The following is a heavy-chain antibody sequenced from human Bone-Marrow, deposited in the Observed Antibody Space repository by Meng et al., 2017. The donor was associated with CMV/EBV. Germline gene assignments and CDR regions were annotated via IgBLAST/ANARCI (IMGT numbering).Heavy chain of an antibody. D-gene: IGHD3-16*02. J-gene: IGHJ4*02. V-gene: IGHV1-2*02. CDR1: GYLFTDYY. CDR3: ARGGRLVPLARRENPFYRY. Sequence: ASVKVSCKASGYLFTDYYIHWVRQAPGQGLQWMGWINPNSGGTNYAQRFQGKVIMTRATSINTAYIELRSDETAVYYCARGGRLVPLARRENPFYRYRGQGTLVTVSS. CDR2: INPNSGGT.